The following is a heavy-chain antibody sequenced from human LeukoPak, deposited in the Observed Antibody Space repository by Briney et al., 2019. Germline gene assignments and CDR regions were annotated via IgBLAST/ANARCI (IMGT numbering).Heavy chain of an antibody. Sequence: GSSVKVSCKASGGTFSSYAISWVRQAPGQGLEWMGGIIPIFGTANYAQKFQGRVTITADESTSTAYMELSSLRSEDTAVYYCARETSYDSSGYYLNWFDPWGQGTLVTVPS. CDR1: GGTFSSYA. D-gene: IGHD3-22*01. J-gene: IGHJ5*02. CDR2: IIPIFGTA. V-gene: IGHV1-69*01. CDR3: ARETSYDSSGYYLNWFDP.